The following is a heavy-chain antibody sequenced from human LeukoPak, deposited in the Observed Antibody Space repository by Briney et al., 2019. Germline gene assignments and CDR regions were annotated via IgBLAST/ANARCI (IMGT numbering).Heavy chain of an antibody. D-gene: IGHD3-22*01. Sequence: KPSETLSLTCTVSGGSISSYYWSWIRQPPGKGLEWIGYIYYSGSTNYNPSLKSRVTISVDTSKNQFSLKLSSVTAADTAVYYCARSSPEYYYDSSGQYFDYWGQGTLVTAS. CDR2: IYYSGST. CDR3: ARSSPEYYYDSSGQYFDY. CDR1: GGSISSYY. J-gene: IGHJ4*02. V-gene: IGHV4-59*01.